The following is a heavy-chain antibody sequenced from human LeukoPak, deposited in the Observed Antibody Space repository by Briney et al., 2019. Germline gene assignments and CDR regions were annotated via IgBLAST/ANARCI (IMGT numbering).Heavy chain of an antibody. CDR3: ARDTLWFGDFNI. CDR1: GGSISSSSYY. Sequence: SETLSLTCTVSGGSISSSSYYWGWIRQPPGKGLEWIGSIYYSGSTYYNPSLKSRVTISVDTSKNQFSLKPSSVTAADTAVYYCARDTLWFGDFNIWGQGTMVTVSS. D-gene: IGHD3-10*01. V-gene: IGHV4-39*07. J-gene: IGHJ3*02. CDR2: IYYSGST.